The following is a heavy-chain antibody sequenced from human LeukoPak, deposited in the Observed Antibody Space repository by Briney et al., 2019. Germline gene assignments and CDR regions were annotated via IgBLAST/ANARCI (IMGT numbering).Heavy chain of an antibody. Sequence: PGGSLRLSCAASGFTFSSYAMSWVRQAPGKGLEWVSAISGNGGSTYYADSVKGRFTISRDNSKNTLYLQMNSLRAEDTAVYYCAKVGITMIVVAYNDYWGQGTLVTVSS. J-gene: IGHJ4*02. CDR1: GFTFSSYA. D-gene: IGHD3-22*01. CDR2: ISGNGGST. CDR3: AKVGITMIVVAYNDY. V-gene: IGHV3-23*01.